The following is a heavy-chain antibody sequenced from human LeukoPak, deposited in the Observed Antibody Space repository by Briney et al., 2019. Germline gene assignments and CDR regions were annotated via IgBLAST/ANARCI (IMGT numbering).Heavy chain of an antibody. D-gene: IGHD6-19*01. V-gene: IGHV4-34*01. J-gene: IGHJ5*02. Sequence: PSETLSLTCSVSGASIRTYYWSWIRQPPGKGLEWIGEINHSGSTNYNPSLKSRVTISVDTSKNQFSLKLSSVTAADTAVYYCARVGYSSALKWFDPWGQGTLVTVSS. CDR2: INHSGST. CDR3: ARVGYSSALKWFDP. CDR1: GASIRTYY.